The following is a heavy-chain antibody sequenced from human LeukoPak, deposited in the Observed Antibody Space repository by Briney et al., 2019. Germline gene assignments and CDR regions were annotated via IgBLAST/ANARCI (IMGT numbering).Heavy chain of an antibody. CDR2: IYYSGST. J-gene: IGHJ1*01. CDR1: GGSVSSGSYY. D-gene: IGHD6-6*01. V-gene: IGHV4-61*01. Sequence: SETLSLTCTVSGGSVSSGSYYWSWIRQPPGKGLEWIGYIYYSGSTNYNPSLKSRVTISVDTSKNQFSLKLSSVTAADTAVYYCARLATLMYSSSSCFQHWGQGTLVTVSS. CDR3: ARLATLMYSSSSCFQH.